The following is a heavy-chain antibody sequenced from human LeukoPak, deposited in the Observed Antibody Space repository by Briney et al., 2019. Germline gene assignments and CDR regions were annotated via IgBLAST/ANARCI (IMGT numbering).Heavy chain of an antibody. CDR1: GFTISSYS. CDR3: ARDSLHPSSLHYYFDY. CDR2: ISSSSSYI. Sequence: GGSLRLSCAASGFTISSYSMNWVRQAPGKGLQWVSSISSSSSYIYYADSVKGRFTISRDNAKNSLYLQMSSLRAEDTAVYYCARDSLHPSSLHYYFDYWGQGTLVTASS. J-gene: IGHJ4*02. D-gene: IGHD6-6*01. V-gene: IGHV3-21*01.